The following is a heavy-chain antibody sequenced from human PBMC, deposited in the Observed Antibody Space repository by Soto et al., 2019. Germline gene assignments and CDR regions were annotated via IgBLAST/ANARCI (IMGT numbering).Heavy chain of an antibody. D-gene: IGHD3-16*01. Sequence: QVQLVQSGAEVKKPGASVKVSCKASGYTFTSYGINWVRQAPGQGLEWMGWINAYNGNTNYAQKFQGRVTMTTDTCTSTAYMDLRSLRSDDTAVYYCASANRIMINPYELPWGQGTLVTVSS. J-gene: IGHJ4*02. CDR1: GYTFTSYG. CDR2: INAYNGNT. V-gene: IGHV1-18*04. CDR3: ASANRIMINPYELP.